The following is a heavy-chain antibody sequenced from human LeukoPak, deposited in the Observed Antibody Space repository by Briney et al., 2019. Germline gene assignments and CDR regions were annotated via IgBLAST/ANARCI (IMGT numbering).Heavy chain of an antibody. V-gene: IGHV3-7*01. J-gene: IGHJ2*01. D-gene: IGHD6-13*01. CDR3: ARSPPRQRSSWSTDVWYFDL. CDR1: GFTFSSYW. CDR2: IKQDGSEK. Sequence: PGGSLRLSCAASGFTFSSYWMSWVRQAPGKGLEWVANIKQDGSEKYYVDSVKGRFTISRDNAKNSLYLQMNSLRAEDTAVYYCARSPPRQRSSWSTDVWYFDLWGRGTLVTVSS.